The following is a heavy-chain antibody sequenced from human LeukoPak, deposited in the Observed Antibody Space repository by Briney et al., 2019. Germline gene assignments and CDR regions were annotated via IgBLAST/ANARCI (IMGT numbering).Heavy chain of an antibody. J-gene: IGHJ3*02. CDR3: ARDRIGWQQPAGAFDI. D-gene: IGHD6-13*01. CDR2: IYYSGST. V-gene: IGHV4-59*01. Sequence: PSETLSLTCTVSGGSISSYYWSWIRQPPGKGLEWIGYIYYSGSTNYNPSLKSRVTISVDTSKNQFSLKLSSVTAADTAVYYCARDRIGWQQPAGAFDIWGQGTMVTVSS. CDR1: GGSISSYY.